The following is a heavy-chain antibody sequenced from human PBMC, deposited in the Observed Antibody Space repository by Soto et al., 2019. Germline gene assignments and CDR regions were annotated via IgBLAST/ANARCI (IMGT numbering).Heavy chain of an antibody. CDR1: GDSISSYY. CDR2: IYYSGST. CDR3: AREGLTGTIGLYYYYGMDV. J-gene: IGHJ6*02. V-gene: IGHV4-59*01. Sequence: SETLSLSCTVSGDSISSYYWSWIRQPPGKGLEWIGYIYYSGSTNYNPSLKSRVTISVDTSKNQFSLKLSSVTAADTAVYYCAREGLTGTIGLYYYYGMDVWGQGTTVTVSS. D-gene: IGHD1-7*01.